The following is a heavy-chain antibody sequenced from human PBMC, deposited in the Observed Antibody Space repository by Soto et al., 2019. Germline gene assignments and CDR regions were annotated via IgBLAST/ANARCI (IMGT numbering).Heavy chain of an antibody. CDR2: ISSSTGYT. CDR1: GFTFSDYY. V-gene: IGHV3-11*06. D-gene: IGHD3-22*01. J-gene: IGHJ4*02. CDR3: ARDTYYYDSSGYPH. Sequence: PGGSLRLSAAASGFTFSDYYISWIRQAPGKGLEWVSYISSSTGYTNYADSVKGRFTISRDNAKNSLYLQMNSLRAEDTAVYYCARDTYYYDSSGYPHWGQGTLVTV.